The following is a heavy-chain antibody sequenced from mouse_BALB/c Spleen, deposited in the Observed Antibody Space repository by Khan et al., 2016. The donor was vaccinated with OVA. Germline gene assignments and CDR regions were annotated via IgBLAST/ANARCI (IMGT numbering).Heavy chain of an antibody. CDR3: AIHLTGSFAY. J-gene: IGHJ3*01. CDR2: ISSGGDYT. CDR1: GFTFTSYS. V-gene: IGHV5-6*01. Sequence: VQLVQSGPDLVKPGGSLKLSCAASGFTFTSYSMSWVHQTPEKRLEWVATISSGGDYTYYPDILKGRFTISRDNAKNTLYLQMSSLKSEDTARYYCAIHLTGSFAYWGQGTMVTVSA. D-gene: IGHD4-1*01.